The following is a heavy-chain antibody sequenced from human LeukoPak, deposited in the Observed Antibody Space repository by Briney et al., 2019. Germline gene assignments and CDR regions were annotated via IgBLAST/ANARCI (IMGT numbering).Heavy chain of an antibody. CDR3: AELGITMIGGV. CDR1: GFTVSTNS. CDR2: IYSDNT. Sequence: GGSLRLSCTVSGFTVSTNSMSWVRQAPGKGLEWVSFIYSDNTHYSDSVKGRFTISRDNSKNTLYLQMNSLRAEDTAVYYCAELGITMIGGVWGKGTTVTISS. D-gene: IGHD3-10*02. V-gene: IGHV3-66*01. J-gene: IGHJ6*04.